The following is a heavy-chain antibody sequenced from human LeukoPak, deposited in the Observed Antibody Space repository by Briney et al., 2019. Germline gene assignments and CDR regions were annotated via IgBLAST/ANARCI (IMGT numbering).Heavy chain of an antibody. J-gene: IGHJ4*02. CDR2: ISSTSKYI. Sequence: GGSLRLSCEASGFTFSTFGMNWVRQAPGKGLDWVSSISSTSKYIHYADSVKGRFTISRDNAKNSLYLQMNSLRDDDTAVYFCARDRAWIQLMPDYWGQGTLVAVSS. V-gene: IGHV3-21*01. D-gene: IGHD5-18*01. CDR1: GFTFSTFG. CDR3: ARDRAWIQLMPDY.